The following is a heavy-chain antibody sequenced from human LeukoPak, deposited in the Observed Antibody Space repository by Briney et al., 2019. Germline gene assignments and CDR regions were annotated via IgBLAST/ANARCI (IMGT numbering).Heavy chain of an antibody. D-gene: IGHD3-3*01. J-gene: IGHJ4*02. V-gene: IGHV1-2*06. CDR2: INPNSGGT. CDR3: ARVSFGVVTSFDY. Sequence: ASVKVSCKASGYTFTGYYMHWVRQAPGQGLEWMGRINPNSGGTNYAQKFQGRVSMTRDTSISTAYMELSRLRSDDTAVYYCARVSFGVVTSFDYWGQGTLVTVSS. CDR1: GYTFTGYY.